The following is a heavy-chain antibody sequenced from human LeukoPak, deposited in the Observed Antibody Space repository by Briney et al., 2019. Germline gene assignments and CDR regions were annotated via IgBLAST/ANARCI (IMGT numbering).Heavy chain of an antibody. V-gene: IGHV1-8*01. D-gene: IGHD3-3*01. CDR2: MNPNSGNT. Sequence: GASVKVPCKASGYTFTSYDINWVRQATGQGLEWMGWMNPNSGNTGYAQKFQGRVTMTRNTSISTAYMELSSLRSEDTAVYYCARGVGLYDFWSGYYRGHWFDPWGQGTLVTVSS. CDR3: ARGVGLYDFWSGYYRGHWFDP. J-gene: IGHJ5*02. CDR1: GYTFTSYD.